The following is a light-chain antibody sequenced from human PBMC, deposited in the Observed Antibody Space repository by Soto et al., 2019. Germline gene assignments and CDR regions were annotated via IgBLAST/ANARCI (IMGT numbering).Light chain of an antibody. V-gene: IGKV1-27*01. CDR3: QKYNRAPIT. CDR1: QGISNY. CDR2: GAS. J-gene: IGKJ5*01. Sequence: DIQMTQSPSSLSASVGDRVTITCRASQGISNYLAWYQQKPGKVPKLLIYGASTLQSGVPSRCSVCGSGTDFTLTISSLEPEGVATYYCQKYNRAPITLGQGTRLEIK.